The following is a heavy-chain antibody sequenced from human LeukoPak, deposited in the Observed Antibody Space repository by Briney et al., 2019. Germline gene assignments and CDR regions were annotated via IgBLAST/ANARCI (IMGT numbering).Heavy chain of an antibody. D-gene: IGHD6-13*01. V-gene: IGHV3-53*01. CDR3: ARASTIGAAGLFNF. Sequence: PGGSLRLSCAASGFTVSSDYMNWIRQAPGKGLVWVAVIYSGGTTFYADSVRGRFTISRGNSKNTLYLQMNSLRAEDTAMYYCARASTIGAAGLFNFWGQGTLVTVSS. CDR1: GFTVSSDY. J-gene: IGHJ4*02. CDR2: IYSGGTT.